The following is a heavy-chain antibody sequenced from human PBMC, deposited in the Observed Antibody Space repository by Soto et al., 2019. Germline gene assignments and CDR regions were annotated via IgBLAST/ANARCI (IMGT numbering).Heavy chain of an antibody. Sequence: VHLVESGGGLVEPGGSLRLSCEASGFMFSSYWMSWVRQAPGEGLEWVANIKQDGSEIHYLESVEGRFTIFRDNVRRSRYLQMNRLRAEDTAVYFCATYSGSYFPVGHDRWGQGTLVVVSS. V-gene: IGHV3-7*01. CDR2: IKQDGSEI. CDR3: ATYSGSYFPVGHDR. D-gene: IGHD3-10*01. J-gene: IGHJ4*02. CDR1: GFMFSSYW.